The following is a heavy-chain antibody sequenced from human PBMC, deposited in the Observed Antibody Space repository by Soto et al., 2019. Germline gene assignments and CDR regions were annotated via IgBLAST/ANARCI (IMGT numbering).Heavy chain of an antibody. V-gene: IGHV1-24*01. D-gene: IGHD2-15*01. Sequence: GASVKVSCKVSGYALNELSMHWVRQAPGKGLEWMGGFDPEDGETIYAQKFQGRVTMTEDTSTDTAYMELSSLRSEDTAVYYCATCATHLPTRGSCYWDAFDIWGQGTMVTVSS. CDR2: FDPEDGET. J-gene: IGHJ3*02. CDR3: ATCATHLPTRGSCYWDAFDI. CDR1: GYALNELS.